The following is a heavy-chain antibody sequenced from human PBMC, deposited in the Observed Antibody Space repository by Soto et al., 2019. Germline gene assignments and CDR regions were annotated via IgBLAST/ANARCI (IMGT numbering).Heavy chain of an antibody. CDR2: TYYRSRWYS. CDR1: GDTVSSNSVA. V-gene: IGHV6-1*01. CDR3: ARSEEDSDYYYYGMDV. Sequence: PSQTLSLTCVGSGDTVSSNSVAWNWVRQSPSRGLEWLGRTYYRSRWYSDYAVSVRSRIDINADTSKNQVSLQLNSVTPEDTPVYSCARSEEDSDYYYYGMDVWGQGTTVTVSS. J-gene: IGHJ6*02. D-gene: IGHD2-15*01.